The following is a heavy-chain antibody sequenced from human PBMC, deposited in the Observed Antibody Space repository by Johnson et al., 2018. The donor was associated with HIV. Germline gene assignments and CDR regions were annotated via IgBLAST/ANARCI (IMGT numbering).Heavy chain of an antibody. V-gene: IGHV3-20*04. Sequence: EQLVESGGGVVRPGGSLKLSCAASGFTFDDYGMSWVRQAPGKGLEWVSGINWNGASTGYPDSVKGRFTISRDNSKNTLYLQMNSLRAEDTAVYYCAKSIVGATYDAFDIWGQGTMVTVSS. J-gene: IGHJ3*02. CDR2: INWNGAST. CDR3: AKSIVGATYDAFDI. D-gene: IGHD1-26*01. CDR1: GFTFDDYG.